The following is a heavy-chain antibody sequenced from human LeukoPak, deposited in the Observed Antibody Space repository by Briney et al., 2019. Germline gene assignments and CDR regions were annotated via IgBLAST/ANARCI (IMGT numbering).Heavy chain of an antibody. V-gene: IGHV3-7*03. Sequence: GGSLRLSCAASGFTFSSYWMSWVRQAPGKGLEWVANIKQDGSEKYYVDSVKGRFTISRDNAKNSLYLQMNSLRAEDTAVYYCAKDLLYYYDSSGYYSSLLEDDYWGQGTLVTVSS. J-gene: IGHJ4*02. CDR2: IKQDGSEK. CDR1: GFTFSSYW. CDR3: AKDLLYYYDSSGYYSSLLEDDY. D-gene: IGHD3-22*01.